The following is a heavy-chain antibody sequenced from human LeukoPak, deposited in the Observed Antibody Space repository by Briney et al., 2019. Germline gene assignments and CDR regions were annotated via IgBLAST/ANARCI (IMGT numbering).Heavy chain of an antibody. CDR1: GYTFTSYD. D-gene: IGHD6-19*01. J-gene: IGHJ4*02. CDR3: ARDPYSSGRYYFDY. CDR2: IIPIFGTA. V-gene: IGHV1-69*13. Sequence: ASVKVSCKASGYTFTSYDINWVRQAPGQGLEWMGGIIPIFGTANYAQKFQGRVTITADESTSTAYMELSSLRSEDTAVYYCARDPYSSGRYYFDYWGQGTLVTVSS.